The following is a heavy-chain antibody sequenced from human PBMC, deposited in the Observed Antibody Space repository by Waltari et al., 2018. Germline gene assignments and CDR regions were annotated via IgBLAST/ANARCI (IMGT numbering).Heavy chain of an antibody. V-gene: IGHV1-2*06. CDR3: ARGDGYTDNWLDP. J-gene: IGHJ5*02. Sequence: QVQLVQSGAEVKKPRASVKVSCQASGYTFTGYYIHWVRQAPGQGLEWMGRINPKSGGTNYAEKFQGRVTMTRDTSISTAYMELRRLRSDDTAVYYCARGDGYTDNWLDPWGQGTLVTVSS. CDR2: INPKSGGT. CDR1: GYTFTGYY. D-gene: IGHD5-12*01.